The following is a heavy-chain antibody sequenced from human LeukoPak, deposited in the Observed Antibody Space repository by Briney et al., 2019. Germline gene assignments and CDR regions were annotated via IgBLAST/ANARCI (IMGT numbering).Heavy chain of an antibody. V-gene: IGHV3-30*04. Sequence: GRSLRLPCAASGFTFSTYAMHWVRQAPGKGLEWVAVISYDGSNKYYADSVKGRFTISRDNSKNTLFLQMNSLRAEDTAVYYCARAKIASTVIYYYMDVWGKGTTVTVSS. CDR2: ISYDGSNK. CDR3: ARAKIASTVIYYYMDV. J-gene: IGHJ6*03. CDR1: GFTFSTYA. D-gene: IGHD2-21*02.